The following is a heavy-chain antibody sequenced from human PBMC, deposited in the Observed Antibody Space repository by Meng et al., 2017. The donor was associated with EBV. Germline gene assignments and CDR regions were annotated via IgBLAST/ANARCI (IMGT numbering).Heavy chain of an antibody. J-gene: IGHJ4*02. D-gene: IGHD3-16*02. V-gene: IGHV1-18*01. CDR3: ARVRTFGGVIPPDY. CDR2: ISAYNGNT. Sequence: GQSGREEETPGTARKVSCKGSGYTFSSYGISWVRKATGQGLEWMGWISAYNGNTNYAQKLQGRVTMTTDTSTSTAYMELRSLRSDDTAVYYCARVRTFGGVIPPDYWGQGTLVTVSS. CDR1: GYTFSSYG.